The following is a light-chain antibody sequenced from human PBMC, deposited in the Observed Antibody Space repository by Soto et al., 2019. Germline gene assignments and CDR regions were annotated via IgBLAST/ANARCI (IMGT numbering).Light chain of an antibody. J-gene: IGKJ1*01. V-gene: IGKV3-11*01. CDR2: DAS. CDR1: QSVSSY. CDR3: QQYSSSRT. Sequence: EIVLTQSPATLSLSPGERATLSCRASQSVSSYLAWYQQKPGQAPRLLIYDASNRATGIPVRFSGSGSETDFTLTITSLEPEDFAVYYCQQYSSSRTFGQGTKVDIK.